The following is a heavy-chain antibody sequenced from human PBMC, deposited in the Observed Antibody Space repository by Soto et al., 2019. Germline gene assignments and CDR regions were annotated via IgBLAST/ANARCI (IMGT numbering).Heavy chain of an antibody. CDR2: ISGSGGST. J-gene: IGHJ4*02. Sequence: GGSLRLSCAASGFTFSSYAMSWVRQAPGKGLEWVSAISGSGGSTYYADSVKGRFTISRDNSKNTLYLQMNSLRAEDTAVYYCAKDGIAVAGPTANFDYWGQGTLVTVSS. CDR3: AKDGIAVAGPTANFDY. D-gene: IGHD6-19*01. V-gene: IGHV3-23*01. CDR1: GFTFSSYA.